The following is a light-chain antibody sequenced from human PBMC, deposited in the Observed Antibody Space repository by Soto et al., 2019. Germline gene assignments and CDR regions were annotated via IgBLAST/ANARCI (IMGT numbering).Light chain of an antibody. J-gene: IGKJ5*01. CDR1: QDIRGA. Sequence: AIQLTQSPSSLSASVGDRVTITCRASQDIRGALAWYQQKPGKPPKLLIFDVSSLQSGVPSRFSGSGSGTDFTLTISSLQAEDFATYYCQQFHTYPISFGQGTRLEIK. CDR2: DVS. CDR3: QQFHTYPIS. V-gene: IGKV1-13*02.